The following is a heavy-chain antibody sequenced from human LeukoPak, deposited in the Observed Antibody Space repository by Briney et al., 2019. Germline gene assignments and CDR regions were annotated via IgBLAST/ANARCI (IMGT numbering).Heavy chain of an antibody. CDR3: AADVLRGSGSFVSVY. Sequence: SVKVSCKASGFTFTSSAMQWLRQARGQRLEWIGWIVVGSGNTNYAQKFQERVTITRDMSTSTAYMELSSLRSEDTAVYYCAADVLRGSGSFVSVYWGQGTLVTVSS. CDR2: IVVGSGNT. CDR1: GFTFTSSA. J-gene: IGHJ4*02. D-gene: IGHD3-10*01. V-gene: IGHV1-58*02.